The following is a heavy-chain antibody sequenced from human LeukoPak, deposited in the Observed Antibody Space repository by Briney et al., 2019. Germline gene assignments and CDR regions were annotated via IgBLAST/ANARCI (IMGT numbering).Heavy chain of an antibody. Sequence: GGSLRLSCAASGFTFSSYSMNWVHQAPGKGLEWVSSISSSSSYIYYADSVKGRFTISRDNAKNSLYLQMNSLRAEDTAVHYCARASIAVAVDYWGQGTLVTVSS. D-gene: IGHD6-19*01. J-gene: IGHJ4*02. CDR3: ARASIAVAVDY. V-gene: IGHV3-21*01. CDR2: ISSSSSYI. CDR1: GFTFSSYS.